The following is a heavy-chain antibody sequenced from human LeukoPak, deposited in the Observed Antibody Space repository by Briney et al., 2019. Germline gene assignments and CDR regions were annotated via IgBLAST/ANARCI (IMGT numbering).Heavy chain of an antibody. CDR2: ISGSGGST. CDR3: AKDVMHFGSGRPYYMDV. Sequence: TSETLSLTCAVYGGSFSGYYWSWVRQAPGKGLEWVSAISGSGGSTYYADSVKGRFTISRDNSKNTLYLQMNSLRGEDTAVCYCAKDVMHFGSGRPYYMDVWGRGTTVIISS. CDR1: GGSFSGYY. V-gene: IGHV3-23*01. D-gene: IGHD3-10*01. J-gene: IGHJ6*03.